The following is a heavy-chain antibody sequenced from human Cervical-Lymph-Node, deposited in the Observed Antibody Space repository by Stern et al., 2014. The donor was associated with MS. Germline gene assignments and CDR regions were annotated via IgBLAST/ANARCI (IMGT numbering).Heavy chain of an antibody. CDR1: GGSISSGDYY. V-gene: IGHV4-30-4*01. Sequence: LQLQESGPGLVKPSQTLSLTCTVSGGSISSGDYYWSWIRQPPGKGLEWIGYLYYSGSTYYNPSLKSRVTISVDTSKTKFSLKLSSVTAADTAVYYCASANCSSTSCPNWFDPWGQGTLVTVSS. CDR2: LYYSGST. J-gene: IGHJ5*02. D-gene: IGHD2-2*01. CDR3: ASANCSSTSCPNWFDP.